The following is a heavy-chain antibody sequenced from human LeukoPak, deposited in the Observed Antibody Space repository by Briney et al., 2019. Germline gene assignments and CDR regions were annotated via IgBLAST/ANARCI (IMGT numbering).Heavy chain of an antibody. CDR3: ARVGGSYTMVRGVSLKEFDAFDI. CDR2: INAGNGNT. CDR1: GYTFTSYA. V-gene: IGHV1-3*01. D-gene: IGHD3-10*01. J-gene: IGHJ3*02. Sequence: ASVKVSCKASGYTFTSYAMHWVRQAPGQRLEWMGWINAGNGNTKYSQKFQGRVTITRDTSASTAYMELSSLRSEDTAVYYCARVGGSYTMVRGVSLKEFDAFDIWGQGTMVTVSS.